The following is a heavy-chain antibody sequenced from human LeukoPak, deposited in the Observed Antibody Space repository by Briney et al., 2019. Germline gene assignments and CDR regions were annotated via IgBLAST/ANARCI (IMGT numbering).Heavy chain of an antibody. D-gene: IGHD3-10*01. V-gene: IGHV3-23*01. CDR3: AKDRWAARVIIDAFDI. CDR1: GFTFSSYA. CDR2: ISGNGGST. J-gene: IGHJ3*02. Sequence: SGGSLRLSCAASGFTFSSYAMSWVRQAPGKGLEWVSSISGNGGSTYYAVSVQGRFTISRDNSKNTLYLQMNSLKVEDTAVYCCAKDRWAARVIIDAFDIWGQGTMVTVSS.